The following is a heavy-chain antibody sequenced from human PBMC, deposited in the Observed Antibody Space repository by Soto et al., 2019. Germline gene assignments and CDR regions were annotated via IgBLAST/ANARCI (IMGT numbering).Heavy chain of an antibody. CDR2: ITPAFGTT. J-gene: IGHJ4*01. D-gene: IGHD2-21*01. V-gene: IGHV1-69*01. Sequence: QVHLVQSGAEVKKPGSSVKISCRASGSTFSKRSITWVRQAPGQGFEWMGGITPAFGTTNFVRKFQGRLTITVVEPTTTAYLVLSRLTSEDTAVYHCATWAGLVTYRGFIGPLDFWGHGTLVTVSS. CDR3: ATWAGLVTYRGFIGPLDF. CDR1: GSTFSKRS.